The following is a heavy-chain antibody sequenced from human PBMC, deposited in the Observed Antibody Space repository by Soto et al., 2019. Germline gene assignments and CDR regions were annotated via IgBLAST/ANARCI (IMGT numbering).Heavy chain of an antibody. V-gene: IGHV3-66*01. CDR2: IYSGGNT. Sequence: GGSLRLSCAASGLSVSNNYMGWVRQAPGRGLEWVSIIYSGGNTYYADSVKGRFTISRDNSKNTLYLQMNILRVEDTAVYYCARENTGWPDAFDIWGQGTMVTVSS. CDR1: GLSVSNNY. J-gene: IGHJ3*02. D-gene: IGHD6-19*01. CDR3: ARENTGWPDAFDI.